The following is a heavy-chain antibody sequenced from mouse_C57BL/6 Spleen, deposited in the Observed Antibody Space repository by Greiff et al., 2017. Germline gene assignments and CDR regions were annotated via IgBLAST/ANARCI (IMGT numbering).Heavy chain of an antibody. Sequence: EVQRVESGGGLVKPGGSLKLSCAASGFTFSDYGMHWVRQAPEKGLEWVAYISSGSSTIYYADTVKGRFTISRDNAKNTLFLQMTSLRSEDTAMYYCAREDYYGSSYGYVEVWGTGTTVTVSS. V-gene: IGHV5-17*01. D-gene: IGHD1-1*01. CDR2: ISSGSSTI. CDR3: AREDYYGSSYGYVEV. J-gene: IGHJ1*03. CDR1: GFTFSDYG.